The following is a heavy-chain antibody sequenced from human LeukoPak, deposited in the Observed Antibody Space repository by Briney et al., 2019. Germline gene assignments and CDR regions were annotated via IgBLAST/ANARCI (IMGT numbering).Heavy chain of an antibody. D-gene: IGHD6-13*01. CDR3: ARAGGIAAAGRPLTPYYFDY. CDR2: IYYSGST. V-gene: IGHV4-61*05. J-gene: IGHJ4*02. Sequence: SETLSLTCTVSGGSISSSSCYRGWIRQPPGKGLEWIGYIYYSGSTNYNPSLKSRVTISVDTSKNQFSLKLTSVTAADTAVYYCARAGGIAAAGRPLTPYYFDYWGQGTLVTVSS. CDR1: GGSISSSSCY.